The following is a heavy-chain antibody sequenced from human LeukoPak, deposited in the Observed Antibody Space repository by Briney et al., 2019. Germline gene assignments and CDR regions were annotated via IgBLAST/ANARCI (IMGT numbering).Heavy chain of an antibody. D-gene: IGHD5-18*01. CDR3: AILVGTAMVPYYFDY. CDR1: GDSISSYY. Sequence: SETLSLTCIVSGDSISSYYWSWIRQPPGKGLGWIGYTSHSGSTNSNPSLKSRVTISVDTSKNQFSLTLSSVTAADTAMYYCAILVGTAMVPYYFDYWGQGTLVTVSS. J-gene: IGHJ4*02. CDR2: TSHSGST. V-gene: IGHV4-59*03.